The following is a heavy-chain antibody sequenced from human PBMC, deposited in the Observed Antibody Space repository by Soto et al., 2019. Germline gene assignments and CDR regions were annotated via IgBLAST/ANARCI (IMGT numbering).Heavy chain of an antibody. J-gene: IGHJ6*02. CDR1: GGAISSHY. Sequence: PSETLSLTCTVSGGAISSHYWSWIRQPPGKGLEWIGYIYYSGSTNYNPSLKSRVTISVDRSKNQFSLNLNSLTAADTAVYYCARDFSISTSCMRPVCYYYYGMDVWGQGTTVTVSS. V-gene: IGHV4-59*11. CDR3: ARDFSISTSCMRPVCYYYYGMDV. CDR2: IYYSGST. D-gene: IGHD2-2*01.